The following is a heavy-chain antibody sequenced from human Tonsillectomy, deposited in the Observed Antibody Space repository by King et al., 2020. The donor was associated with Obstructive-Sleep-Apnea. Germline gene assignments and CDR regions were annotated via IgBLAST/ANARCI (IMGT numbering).Heavy chain of an antibody. V-gene: IGHV3-21*01. Sequence: VQLVESGGGLVKPGGSLRLSCAASGFTFSSYSMTWVRQAPGKGLEWVSSISSSSSYIYYADSVKGRFTISRDNAKNSLYLQVNSLRAEDTAVYYCARDGSSPDNWFDPWGQGTLVTVSS. CDR3: ARDGSSPDNWFDP. CDR2: ISSSSSYI. CDR1: GFTFSSYS. D-gene: IGHD6-13*01. J-gene: IGHJ5*02.